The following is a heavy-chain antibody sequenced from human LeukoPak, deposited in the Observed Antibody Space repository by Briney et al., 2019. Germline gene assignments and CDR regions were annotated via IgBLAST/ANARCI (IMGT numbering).Heavy chain of an antibody. CDR1: GGSISSSSYY. CDR3: ARRYYYDSRDAFDI. D-gene: IGHD3-22*01. V-gene: IGHV4-39*01. Sequence: SETLSLTCTVSGGSISSSSYYWGWIRQPPGKGLEWIGHIYYTGNTNYNPSLKSRVTISVDTSKNQFSLKLSSVTAADTAVYYCARRYYYDSRDAFDIWGQGTMVTVSS. CDR2: IYYTGNT. J-gene: IGHJ3*02.